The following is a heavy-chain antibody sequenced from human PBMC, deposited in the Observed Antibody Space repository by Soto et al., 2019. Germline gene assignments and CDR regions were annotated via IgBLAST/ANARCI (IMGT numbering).Heavy chain of an antibody. D-gene: IGHD3-10*01. V-gene: IGHV4-31*03. Sequence: QVQLQESGPGLVKPSQTLSLTCTVSGGSISSGGYYWSWIRQHPGKGLEWIGYIYYSGSTYYNPSLRSRVTISVDTAKTQFSLKLSSLTAADTAVYYCARVNGVWFGPTYIDYWGQGTLVTVSS. CDR1: GGSISSGGYY. CDR2: IYYSGST. CDR3: ARVNGVWFGPTYIDY. J-gene: IGHJ4*02.